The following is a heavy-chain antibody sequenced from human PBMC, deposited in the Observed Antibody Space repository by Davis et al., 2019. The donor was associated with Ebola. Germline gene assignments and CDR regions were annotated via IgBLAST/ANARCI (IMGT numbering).Heavy chain of an antibody. CDR1: GFTFDDYA. CDR3: AKDKGVDFWSGYLFDY. D-gene: IGHD3-3*01. J-gene: IGHJ4*02. Sequence: PGGSLRLSCAASGFTFDDYAMHWVRQAPGKGLEWVSGISWNSGSIGYADSVKGRFTISRDNAKNSLYLQMNSLRAEDTALYYCAKDKGVDFWSGYLFDYWGQGTLVTVSS. CDR2: ISWNSGSI. V-gene: IGHV3-9*01.